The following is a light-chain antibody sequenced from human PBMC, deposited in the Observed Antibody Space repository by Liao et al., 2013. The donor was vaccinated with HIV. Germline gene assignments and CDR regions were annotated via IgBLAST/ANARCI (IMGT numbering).Light chain of an antibody. CDR3: QVWDRSSDHWV. CDR1: NIGIKS. V-gene: IGLV3-21*01. Sequence: SYVLTQPPSVSVAPGKTARITCGGNNIGIKSVHWYQQKPGQAPVLVIYYGSDRPSGIPERFSGSNSGNTASLTISKVEAGDEAEYYCQVWDRSSDHWVFGGGTKLTVL. CDR2: YGS. J-gene: IGLJ3*02.